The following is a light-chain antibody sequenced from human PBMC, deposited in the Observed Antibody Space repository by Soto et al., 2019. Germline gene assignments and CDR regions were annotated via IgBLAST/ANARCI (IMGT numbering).Light chain of an antibody. J-gene: IGLJ1*01. CDR1: SSDVGRYNI. Sequence: QSALTQPASVSGSPGQSITISCTGTSSDVGRYNIVSWYQQHPGKAPKLMIYEGSKRPSGVSDRLSGSKSGNTASLTISGLQAEDEADYYCCSYAGSSTYVFGTGTKLTVL. V-gene: IGLV2-23*01. CDR3: CSYAGSSTYV. CDR2: EGS.